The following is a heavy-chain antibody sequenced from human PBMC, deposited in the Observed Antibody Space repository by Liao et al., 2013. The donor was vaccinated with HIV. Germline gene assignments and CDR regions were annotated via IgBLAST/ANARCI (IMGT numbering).Heavy chain of an antibody. J-gene: IGHJ3*02. CDR3: AARITISGVAIPHALDI. V-gene: IGHV4-4*07. D-gene: IGHD3-3*01. CDR2: VSASGGA. CDR1: GGSISSYN. Sequence: VQMQESGPVVVKPSETLSLICTVSGGSISSYNWNWIRQPAGKGLEWIGRVSASGGAVYNPSLKSRVTMSVDTSKNQFSLNLNSVIAADTAVYYCAARITISGVAIPHALDIWGQGTMVTVSS.